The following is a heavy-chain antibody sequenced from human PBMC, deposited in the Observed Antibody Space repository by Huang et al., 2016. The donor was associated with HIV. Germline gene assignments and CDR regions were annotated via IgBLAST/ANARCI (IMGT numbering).Heavy chain of an antibody. V-gene: IGHV1-24*01. CDR3: AIGPRGIATTYFDY. D-gene: IGHD3-10*01. Sequence: QVHLLQSGTDMKKPGASVKVSCKVSGSFVTEVSMHWLRQTPGTGLEWRGVFNPENLKIFYAEKLKGRATMTEDTDTAYLEMTSLKYDDTAIYYCAIGPRGIATTYFDYWGQGTLVTVSS. CDR2: FNPENLKI. J-gene: IGHJ4*02. CDR1: GSFVTEVS.